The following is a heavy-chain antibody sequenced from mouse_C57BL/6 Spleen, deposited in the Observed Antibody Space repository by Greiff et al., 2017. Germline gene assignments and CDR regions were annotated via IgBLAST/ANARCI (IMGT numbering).Heavy chain of an antibody. CDR3: TRRDYYAMDY. CDR1: GFNIKDDY. Sequence: VQLKESGAELVRPGASVKLSCTASGFNIKDDYMHWVKQRPEQGLEWIGWIDPENGDTEYASKFQGKATITADPSSNTAYLQLSSLTSEATAVYYCTRRDYYAMDYWGQGTSVTVSS. J-gene: IGHJ4*01. CDR2: IDPENGDT. V-gene: IGHV14-4*01.